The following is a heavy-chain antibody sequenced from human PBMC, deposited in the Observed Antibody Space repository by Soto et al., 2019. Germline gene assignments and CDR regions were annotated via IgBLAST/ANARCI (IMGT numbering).Heavy chain of an antibody. V-gene: IGHV3-73*01. CDR1: GFTFSDSA. J-gene: IGHJ4*02. CDR2: IRSKPNNYAT. Sequence: EVQLVESGGGLVQPGDSLKLSCAASGFTFSDSAIHWVRQASGKGLEWVGRIRSKPNNYATAYAASVKGRFTISRDESHNTAYMQMDSLTTEDTALYYCTRHSSCSDDPCAIDYWGQGTLVTVSS. CDR3: TRHSSCSDDPCAIDY. D-gene: IGHD6-19*01.